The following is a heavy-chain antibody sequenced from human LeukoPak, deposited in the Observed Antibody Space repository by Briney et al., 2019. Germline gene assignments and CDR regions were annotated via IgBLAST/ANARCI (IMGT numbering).Heavy chain of an antibody. CDR1: GFTFSSYS. Sequence: GGSLRLSCAASGFTFSSYSMNWVRQAPGKGLEWVSSISSSSSYIYYADSVKGRFTISRDNAKNSLYLQMNSLRAEDTAVYYCAKVVPPIYDILTGYYLGVDYWGQGTLVTVSS. J-gene: IGHJ4*02. D-gene: IGHD3-9*01. CDR3: AKVVPPIYDILTGYYLGVDY. CDR2: ISSSSSYI. V-gene: IGHV3-21*04.